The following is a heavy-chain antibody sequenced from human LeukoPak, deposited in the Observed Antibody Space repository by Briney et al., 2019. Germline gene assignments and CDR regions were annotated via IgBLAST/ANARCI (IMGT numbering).Heavy chain of an antibody. CDR1: GYTFTSCG. CDR2: ISAYNGNT. CDR3: ARERGPTYYYDSSGYSLDY. V-gene: IGHV1-18*01. D-gene: IGHD3-22*01. Sequence: ASVKVSCKASGYTFTSCGISWVRQAPGQGLEWMGWISAYNGNTNYAQKLQGRVTMTTDTSTSTAYMELRSLRSDDTAVYYCARERGPTYYYDSSGYSLDYWGQGTLVTVSS. J-gene: IGHJ4*02.